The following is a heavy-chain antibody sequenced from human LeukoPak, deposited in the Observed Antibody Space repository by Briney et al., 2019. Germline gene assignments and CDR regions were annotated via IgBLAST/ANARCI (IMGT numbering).Heavy chain of an antibody. CDR1: GFTFSSYW. CDR3: ARDARISAGGTDY. CDR2: INSDGSST. D-gene: IGHD6-13*01. V-gene: IGHV3-74*01. Sequence: GGSLRLSCAASGFTFSSYWMHWVRQAPGKGLVWVSRINSDGSSTSYADSVKGRFTISRDNAENSLYMQMNSLRAEDTAVYYCARDARISAGGTDYWGQGTLVTVSS. J-gene: IGHJ4*02.